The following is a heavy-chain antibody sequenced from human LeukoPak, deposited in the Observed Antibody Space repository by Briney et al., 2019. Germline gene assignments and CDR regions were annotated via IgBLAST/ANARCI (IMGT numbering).Heavy chain of an antibody. CDR2: INPNSGGT. CDR1: GYTFTGYY. Sequence: GASVKVSCKASGYTFTGYYMHWVRQAPGQGLEWMGRINPNSGGTNYAQKFQGRVTMTRDTSISTAYMELSRLRSDDTAVYYCARENSCGYFGAFDIWGQGTIVTVSS. V-gene: IGHV1-2*06. D-gene: IGHD5-18*01. J-gene: IGHJ3*02. CDR3: ARENSCGYFGAFDI.